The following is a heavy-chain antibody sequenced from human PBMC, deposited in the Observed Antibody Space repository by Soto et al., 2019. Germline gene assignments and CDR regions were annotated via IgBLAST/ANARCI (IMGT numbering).Heavy chain of an antibody. CDR2: IYWDDDK. CDR3: AHRPYSSSWSPIYYFDY. V-gene: IGHV2-5*02. D-gene: IGHD6-13*01. CDR1: GFSLSTSGVG. Sequence: SGPTLVNPTQTLTLTCTFSGFSLSTSGVGVGWIRQPPGKALEWLALIYWDDDKRYSPSLKSRLTITKDTSKNQVVLTMTNMDPVDTATYYCAHRPYSSSWSPIYYFDYWGQGTLVTVSS. J-gene: IGHJ4*02.